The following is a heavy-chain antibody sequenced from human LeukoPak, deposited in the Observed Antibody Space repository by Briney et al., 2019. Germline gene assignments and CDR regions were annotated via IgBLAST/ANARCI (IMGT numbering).Heavy chain of an antibody. Sequence: GGSLGLSCAASGFTFSTYEMHWVRQAPGRGLEWVSSISSSSDYIYYADSVKGRFTISRDNAKNSLFLQMNSLREEDAAVYYCGGEFSSSPASMDVWGQGTTVTVSS. J-gene: IGHJ6*02. CDR1: GFTFSTYE. V-gene: IGHV3-21*01. CDR3: GGEFSSSPASMDV. CDR2: ISSSSDYI. D-gene: IGHD6-13*01.